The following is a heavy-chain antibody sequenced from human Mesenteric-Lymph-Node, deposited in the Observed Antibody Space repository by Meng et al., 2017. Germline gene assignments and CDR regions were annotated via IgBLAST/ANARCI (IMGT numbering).Heavy chain of an antibody. Sequence: GESLKISCSASGFAFSGSTLHWVRQASGKGLEWVGRISSGSNAYATVYAASVKGRFTISRDDSKNTAYLQMNSLKTEDTAVYYCSSSIFGVSVMNYWGRGTLVTVSS. CDR3: SSSIFGVSVMNY. V-gene: IGHV3-73*01. CDR1: GFAFSGST. D-gene: IGHD3-3*01. CDR2: ISSGSNAYAT. J-gene: IGHJ4*02.